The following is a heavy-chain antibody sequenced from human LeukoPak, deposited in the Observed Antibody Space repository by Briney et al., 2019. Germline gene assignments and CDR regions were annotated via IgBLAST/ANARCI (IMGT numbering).Heavy chain of an antibody. CDR1: GYTFTSYD. V-gene: IGHV1-8*01. J-gene: IGHJ4*02. CDR3: ARSIQGSIVVVTHYFDY. D-gene: IGHD3-22*01. CDR2: MNPNSGST. Sequence: ASVKVSCKASGYTFTSYDINWVRQATGQGLEWMGWMNPNSGSTGYAQKFQGRVTMTRNTSISTAYMELSSLRSEDTAVYYCARSIQGSIVVVTHYFDYWGQGTLVTVSS.